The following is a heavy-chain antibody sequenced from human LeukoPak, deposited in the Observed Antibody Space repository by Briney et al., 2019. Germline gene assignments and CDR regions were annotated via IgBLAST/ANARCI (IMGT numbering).Heavy chain of an antibody. Sequence: GGSLRLSCAASGFTFSSYAMSWVRQAPGKGLEWVSAISGSGGSTYYADSVKGRFTISRDNSKNTLYLQMNSLRAEDTAVYYCAKDRDYYDSSGYYYGFWDYWGQGTLVTVSS. J-gene: IGHJ4*02. D-gene: IGHD3-22*01. V-gene: IGHV3-23*01. CDR3: AKDRDYYDSSGYYYGFWDY. CDR2: ISGSGGST. CDR1: GFTFSSYA.